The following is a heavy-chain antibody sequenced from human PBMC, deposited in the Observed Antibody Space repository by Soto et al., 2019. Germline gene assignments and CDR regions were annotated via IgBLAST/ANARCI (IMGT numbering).Heavy chain of an antibody. J-gene: IGHJ6*02. Sequence: ASVKVSCKASGYTFTSYGISWVRQAPGQGLEWMGWISAYNGNTNYAQKLQGRVTMTTDTSTSTAYMELRSLRSDDTAVYYCGRDLYQSVFYYGMDVWGQGTTVTVSS. CDR1: GYTFTSYG. V-gene: IGHV1-18*01. CDR2: ISAYNGNT. CDR3: GRDLYQSVFYYGMDV. D-gene: IGHD2-2*01.